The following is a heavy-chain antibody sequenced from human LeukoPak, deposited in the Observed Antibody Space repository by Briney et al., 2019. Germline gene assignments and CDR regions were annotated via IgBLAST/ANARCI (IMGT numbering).Heavy chain of an antibody. CDR2: INPNSGGT. CDR1: GYTFTGYY. D-gene: IGHD3-22*01. Sequence: ASVKVSCKASGYTFTGYYMHWVRQAPGQGLEWMGWINPNSGGTKYPQKFQGRVTMTRVTSISTAYMELSRLRSDDTAVFFCARAGTYYFDSSESSGRFGNWGQGTLVTVSS. V-gene: IGHV1-2*02. CDR3: ARAGTYYFDSSESSGRFGN. J-gene: IGHJ4*02.